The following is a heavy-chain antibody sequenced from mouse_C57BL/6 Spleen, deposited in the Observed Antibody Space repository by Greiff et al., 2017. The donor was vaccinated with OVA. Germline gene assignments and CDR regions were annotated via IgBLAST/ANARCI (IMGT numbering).Heavy chain of an antibody. CDR3: ARNDYDTRNFDY. V-gene: IGHV3-6*01. CDR1: GYSITSGYF. J-gene: IGHJ2*01. D-gene: IGHD2-4*01. Sequence: ESGPGLVKPSQSLFLTCSVTGYSITSGYFWYWIRQFPGNKLERMGYNLYDCINNYNPSLKNQISITHDTSKNQVFLKLNYLTTEETAPYYCARNDYDTRNFDYWGQGTTLTVSS. CDR2: NLYDCIN.